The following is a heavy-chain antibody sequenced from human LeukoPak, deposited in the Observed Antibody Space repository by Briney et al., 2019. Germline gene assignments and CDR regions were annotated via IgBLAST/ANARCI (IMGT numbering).Heavy chain of an antibody. J-gene: IGHJ4*02. CDR1: GLTFSTYT. D-gene: IGHD3-9*01. CDR3: ASHYDIDY. CDR2: ISSGSSYI. V-gene: IGHV3-21*06. Sequence: GGSLRLSCAASGLTFSTYTMNWVRQAPGKGLEWVSSISSGSSYIYCADSMKGRFTVSRDNAKNSLYLQMNSLKAEDTAVYFCASHYDIDYWGQGTLVTVSS.